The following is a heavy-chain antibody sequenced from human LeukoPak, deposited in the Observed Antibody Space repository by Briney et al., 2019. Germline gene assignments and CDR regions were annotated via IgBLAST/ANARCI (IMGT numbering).Heavy chain of an antibody. Sequence: ASVKVSCKASGYTFTRHYFHWVRQAPGQGLEWMGWINPNSGDTNFAQKFQGRGPMTRATSISTVYMELTSLRSDDTALYYCMRGGGNSWFDYWGQGTLVSVSS. CDR1: GYTFTRHY. CDR3: MRGGGNSWFDY. J-gene: IGHJ4*02. V-gene: IGHV1-2*02. D-gene: IGHD6-13*01. CDR2: INPNSGDT.